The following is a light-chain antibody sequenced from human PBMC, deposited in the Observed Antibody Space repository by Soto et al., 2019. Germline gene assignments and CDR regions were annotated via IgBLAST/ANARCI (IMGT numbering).Light chain of an antibody. CDR2: DAS. J-gene: IGKJ1*01. V-gene: IGKV3-20*01. CDR3: QQYGSSGT. CDR1: QSVSSSY. Sequence: EIMLTQSPCTLSLSPGERATLSCRASQSVSSSYLAWYQQKPGQAPRLLIYDASNRATGIPDRFSGSGSGTDFTLTISRLEPEDFAVYYCQQYGSSGTFGQGTKV.